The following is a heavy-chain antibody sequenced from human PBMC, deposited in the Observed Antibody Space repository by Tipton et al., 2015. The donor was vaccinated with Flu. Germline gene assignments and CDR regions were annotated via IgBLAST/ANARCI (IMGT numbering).Heavy chain of an antibody. CDR2: IYHNQYT. V-gene: IGHV4-59*02. D-gene: IGHD2-2*01. Sequence: TLSLTCTVSGGFVSSYYWNWVRQAPGQGLEWIGYIYHNQYTKYNPSLKSRVTISVDTSKKQFSLQLRSVTAADTAVYYCARDPSLGMPEYFDYWGQGTLVTASS. CDR3: ARDPSLGMPEYFDY. CDR1: GGFVSSYY. J-gene: IGHJ4*02.